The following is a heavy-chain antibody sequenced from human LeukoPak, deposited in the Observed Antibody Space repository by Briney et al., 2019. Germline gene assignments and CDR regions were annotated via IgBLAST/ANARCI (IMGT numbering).Heavy chain of an antibody. J-gene: IGHJ4*02. Sequence: GGSLRLSCAASGFTFSDYWMSWVRQAPGKGLEWVANIKQDGSEKYYVDSVKGRSTISRDNAKNLLYLQMNSLRAEDTAVYYCARAGWNDREDYWGQGTLVTVSS. CDR3: ARAGWNDREDY. CDR1: GFTFSDYW. CDR2: IKQDGSEK. D-gene: IGHD1-1*01. V-gene: IGHV3-7*01.